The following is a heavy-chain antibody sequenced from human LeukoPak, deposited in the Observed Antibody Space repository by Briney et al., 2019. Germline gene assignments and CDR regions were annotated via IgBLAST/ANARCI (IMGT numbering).Heavy chain of an antibody. Sequence: GGSLRLSCAASGFTVSSNEMSWVRQAPGKGLEWVSSISGGSTYYADSRKGRFTISRDNSKDTLYLQMGSLRPEDTAVYYCARGPSSYFYMDVWGKGTTVTISS. CDR3: ARGPSSYFYMDV. CDR1: GFTVSSNE. V-gene: IGHV3-38-3*01. J-gene: IGHJ6*03. CDR2: ISGGST.